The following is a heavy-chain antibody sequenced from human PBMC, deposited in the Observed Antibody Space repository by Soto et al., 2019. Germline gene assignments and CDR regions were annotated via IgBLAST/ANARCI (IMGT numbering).Heavy chain of an antibody. Sequence: PAETLSLTFTVSGDSISTYDYYWSWFRQPPGEGLQWIGYIYYSGTTYYNPSLKSRVTLSMDTSKNQFSLRLSYVTAADTAVYYCARRIGVLDXWGQGTLVTVSX. CDR1: GDSISTYDYY. CDR2: IYYSGTT. CDR3: ARRIGVLDX. V-gene: IGHV4-30-4*01. J-gene: IGHJ5*02. D-gene: IGHD3-10*01.